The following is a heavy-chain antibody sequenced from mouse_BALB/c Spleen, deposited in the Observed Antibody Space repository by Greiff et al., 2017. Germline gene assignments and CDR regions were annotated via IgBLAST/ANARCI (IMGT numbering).Heavy chain of an antibody. Sequence: VQLQQSGAELVRSGASVKLSCTASGFNIKDYYMHWVKQRPEQGLEWIGWIDPENGDTEYAPKFQGKATMTADTSSNTAYLQLSSLTSEDTAVYYCNAYGNLYAMDYWGQGTSVTVSS. V-gene: IGHV14-4*02. CDR3: NAYGNLYAMDY. D-gene: IGHD2-10*02. J-gene: IGHJ4*01. CDR2: IDPENGDT. CDR1: GFNIKDYY.